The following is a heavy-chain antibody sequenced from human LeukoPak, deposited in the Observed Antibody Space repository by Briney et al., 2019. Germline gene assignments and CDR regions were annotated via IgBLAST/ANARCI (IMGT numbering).Heavy chain of an antibody. CDR3: ARDPSPHIVVVIVY. Sequence: PGGSLRLSCAASGFTFSSYAMHWVRQAPGKGLEWVAVISYDGSSKYYADSVKGRFTISRDNSKNTLYLQMNSLRAEDTAVYYCARDPSPHIVVVIVYWGQGTLVTVSS. V-gene: IGHV3-30-3*01. D-gene: IGHD2-21*01. J-gene: IGHJ4*02. CDR2: ISYDGSSK. CDR1: GFTFSSYA.